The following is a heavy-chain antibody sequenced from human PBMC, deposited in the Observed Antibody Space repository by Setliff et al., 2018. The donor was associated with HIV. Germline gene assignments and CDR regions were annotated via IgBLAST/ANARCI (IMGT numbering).Heavy chain of an antibody. CDR2: ISAYNGNT. Sequence: ASVKVSCKASGYTLTSYGISWVRQAPGQGLEWMGWISAYNGNTNYAQKFRGRVTMTRDTSTSTAYMELRSLKSDDTAVYYCARVWDWNYDLGYWGQGTQVTVSS. D-gene: IGHD1-7*01. CDR3: ARVWDWNYDLGY. J-gene: IGHJ4*02. V-gene: IGHV1-18*01. CDR1: GYTLTSYG.